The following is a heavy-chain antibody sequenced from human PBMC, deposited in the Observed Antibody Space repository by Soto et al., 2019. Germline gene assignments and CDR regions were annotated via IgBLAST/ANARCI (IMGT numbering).Heavy chain of an antibody. J-gene: IGHJ4*02. CDR2: ISYDGSNK. CDR1: GFTFSSYA. D-gene: IGHD3-22*01. V-gene: IGHV3-30-3*01. CDR3: ARDIRGSGSSLDE. Sequence: SRGSLRLSCAASGFTFSSYAMHWFRQAPGKGLEWVAVISYDGSNKYYADSVKGRFTISRDNSKNTLYLQMNSLRAEETAVYYGARDIRGSGSSLDERGQGTLGNASS.